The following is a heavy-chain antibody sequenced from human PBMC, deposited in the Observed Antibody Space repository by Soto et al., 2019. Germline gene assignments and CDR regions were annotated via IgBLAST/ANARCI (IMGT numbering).Heavy chain of an antibody. V-gene: IGHV3-30-3*01. Sequence: QVQLVESGGGVVQPGRSLRLSCEASGFTFSGYALHWVRQAPGKGLEWVAVMSYNGGTIYYANSVKGRFTISRDNSKNTLYLQWTSLRAEDTAVYFCARANYGDYHDYWGQGTLVTVSS. D-gene: IGHD3-16*01. CDR1: GFTFSGYA. CDR2: MSYNGGTI. J-gene: IGHJ4*02. CDR3: ARANYGDYHDY.